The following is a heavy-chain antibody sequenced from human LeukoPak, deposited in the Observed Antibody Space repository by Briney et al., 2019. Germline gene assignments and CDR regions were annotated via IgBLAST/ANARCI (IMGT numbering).Heavy chain of an antibody. CDR3: ASDGAVTTFYYYYHMDV. CDR2: ISSSGSTI. Sequence: PGGSLRLSCAASGFTFSDYYMSWIRQAPGKGLEWVSYISSSGSTIYYADSVKGRFTISRDNAKNSLYLQMNSLRAEDTAVYYFASDGAVTTFYYYYHMDVGGKGTTVTVSS. J-gene: IGHJ6*03. CDR1: GFTFSDYY. D-gene: IGHD4-11*01. V-gene: IGHV3-11*01.